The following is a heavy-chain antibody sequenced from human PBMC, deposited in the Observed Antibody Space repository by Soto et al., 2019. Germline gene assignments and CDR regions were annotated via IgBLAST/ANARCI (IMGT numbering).Heavy chain of an antibody. CDR2: ISWNSGSI. CDR1: GFTFDDYA. CDR3: AKDRGAMVNYYGMDV. D-gene: IGHD5-18*01. J-gene: IGHJ6*02. Sequence: QLGGSLRLSCAASGFTFDDYAMHWVRQAPGKGLEWVSGISWNSGSIGYADSVKGRFTISRDNAKNSLYLQMNSLRAEDTALYYCAKDRGAMVNYYGMDVWGQGTTVTVSS. V-gene: IGHV3-9*01.